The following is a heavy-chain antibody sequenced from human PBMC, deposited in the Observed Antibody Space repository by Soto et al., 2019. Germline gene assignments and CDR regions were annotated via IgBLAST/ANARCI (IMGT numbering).Heavy chain of an antibody. V-gene: IGHV6-1*01. D-gene: IGHD3-16*02. CDR1: GDSVSSNSAA. CDR3: ARDPIMITFGGVIVNPFDI. CDR2: TYYRSKWYN. Sequence: SQTLSLTCAISGDSVSSNSAAWNWIRQSPSRGLEWLGRTYYRSKWYNDYVVSVKSRITINPDTSKSQFSLQLNSVTPEDTAVYYCARDPIMITFGGVIVNPFDIWGQGTMVTVSS. J-gene: IGHJ3*02.